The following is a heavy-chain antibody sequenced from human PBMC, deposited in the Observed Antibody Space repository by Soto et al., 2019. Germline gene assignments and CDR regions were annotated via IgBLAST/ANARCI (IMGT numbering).Heavy chain of an antibody. CDR2: IYYSGST. CDR1: GGSISSSSYY. J-gene: IGHJ4*02. V-gene: IGHV4-39*01. D-gene: IGHD3-16*02. Sequence: QLQLQESGPGLVKPSETLSLTCTVSGGSISSSSYYWGWIRQPPGKGLEWIGSIYYSGSTYYNPSLKSRVTISVDTSKNQFSLKLSSVTAADTAVYYCASGLGDYISGSYRHYFDYWGQGTLVTVSS. CDR3: ASGLGDYISGSYRHYFDY.